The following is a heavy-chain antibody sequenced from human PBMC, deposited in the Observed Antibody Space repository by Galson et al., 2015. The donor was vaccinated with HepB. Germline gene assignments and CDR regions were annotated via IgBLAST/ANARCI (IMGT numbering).Heavy chain of an antibody. D-gene: IGHD3-10*01. CDR1: GYTLTSYG. CDR3: ARDIGMSRYYSGSGSYMDV. CDR2: ISGYNGNT. Sequence: SVKVSCKASGYTLTSYGISWVRQAPGQAPEWMGWISGYNGNTNYAQKFQGRVTMTTDTSTSIGYMEVRSLRSDDTALYYCARDIGMSRYYSGSGSYMDVWGQGTTVTVSS. V-gene: IGHV1-18*01. J-gene: IGHJ6*02.